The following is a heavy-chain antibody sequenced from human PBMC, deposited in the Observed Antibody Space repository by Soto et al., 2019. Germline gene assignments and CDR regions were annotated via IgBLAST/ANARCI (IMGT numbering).Heavy chain of an antibody. J-gene: IGHJ4*02. CDR2: ISYDGSDQ. CDR3: AKSTYCNGGSCFPQY. Sequence: QVQVEEFWGGVVQPGRSLRLSCAGPTFTFSDFGFHWVRQAPGKGLEWVAMISYDGSDQYYGDSVQGRFTIYRDDSKNTVYLQMNSMRAEDTAMYYCAKSTYCNGGSCFPQYWGPGTLVTVSS. CDR1: TFTFSDFG. D-gene: IGHD2-15*01. V-gene: IGHV3-30*18.